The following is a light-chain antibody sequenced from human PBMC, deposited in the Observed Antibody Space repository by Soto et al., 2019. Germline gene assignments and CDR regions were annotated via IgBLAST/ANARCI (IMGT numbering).Light chain of an antibody. Sequence: QSALTQPPSASGSPGQSVTISCTGTGSDVGNYNFVSWYQHHPGKAPKLMIYEVNRRPSGVPDRFSGSKSGNTASLTVSGLLVEDEADYHCASYAGGQQVFGTGTKLTVL. J-gene: IGLJ1*01. CDR1: GSDVGNYNF. CDR2: EVN. V-gene: IGLV2-8*01. CDR3: ASYAGGQQV.